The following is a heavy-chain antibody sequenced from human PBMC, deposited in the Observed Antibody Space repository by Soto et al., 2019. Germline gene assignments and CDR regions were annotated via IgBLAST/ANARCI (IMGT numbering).Heavy chain of an antibody. D-gene: IGHD2-2*01. Sequence: GESLKISCKGSGYSFTSYWIGWVRQMPGKGLEWMGIIYPGDSDTRYSPSFQGQVTISADKSISTAYLQWSSLKASDTAMYYCARDSGYCRYTNCRGDAYDIWGQGTMVTVSS. CDR1: GYSFTSYW. J-gene: IGHJ3*02. V-gene: IGHV5-51*01. CDR2: IYPGDSDT. CDR3: ARDSGYCRYTNCRGDAYDI.